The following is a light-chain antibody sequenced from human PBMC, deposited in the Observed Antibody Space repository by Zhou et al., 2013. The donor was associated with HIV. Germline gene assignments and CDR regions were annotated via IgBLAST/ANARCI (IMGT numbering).Light chain of an antibody. V-gene: IGKV1-39*01. CDR2: AAS. J-gene: IGKJ1*01. CDR3: QQSYSSPWT. Sequence: DIQMTQSPLSLSASVGDRVTITCRASQNIRKFLNWYHHKPGEAPKLLIYAASSLQSGVPSRFSGSGSGTDFTLTISSLQPEDFATYYCQQSYSSPWTFGRGTQGGSQT. CDR1: QNIRKF.